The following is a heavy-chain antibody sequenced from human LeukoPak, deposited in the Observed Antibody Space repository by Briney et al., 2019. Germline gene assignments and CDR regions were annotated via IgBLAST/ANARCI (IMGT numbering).Heavy chain of an antibody. CDR1: GYSFTSYW. CDR2: IYPGDSDT. J-gene: IGHJ6*03. D-gene: IGHD5-12*01. Sequence: GESLQISCKGSGYSFTSYWVGWVRQMPGKGLEWMGIIYPGDSDTRYSPSFLGQVTISADKSISTAYLQWSSLKASDTAMYYCARLADIVATTYYYYYMDVWGKGTTVTVSS. V-gene: IGHV5-51*01. CDR3: ARLADIVATTYYYYYMDV.